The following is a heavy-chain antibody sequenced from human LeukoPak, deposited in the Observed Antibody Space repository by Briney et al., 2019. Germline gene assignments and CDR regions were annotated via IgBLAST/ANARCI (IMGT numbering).Heavy chain of an antibody. CDR1: GSTFSTLW. J-gene: IGHJ4*02. Sequence: GGSLRLSCAASGSTFSTLWMTWVRQAPGKGLEWVANIKQDGSDIHYLESVKGRFTISRDNSKNTLFLQMNSLRAEDTAVYYCAKDTVYYDSSSYPYWGQGTLVTVSS. CDR3: AKDTVYYDSSSYPY. V-gene: IGHV3-7*03. D-gene: IGHD3-22*01. CDR2: IKQDGSDI.